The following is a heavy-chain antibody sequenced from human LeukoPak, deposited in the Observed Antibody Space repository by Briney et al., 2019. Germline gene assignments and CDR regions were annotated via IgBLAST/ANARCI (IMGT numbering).Heavy chain of an antibody. J-gene: IGHJ4*02. Sequence: PGGSLRLSCAASGFTFSSYAMHWVRQAPGKGLEWVAVISYDGSNKYYADSVKGRFTISRDNSKNTLYLQMNSLRAEDTAVYYCAREVTRDGYNWGQGTLVTVSS. D-gene: IGHD5-24*01. CDR3: AREVTRDGYN. CDR1: GFTFSSYA. CDR2: ISYDGSNK. V-gene: IGHV3-30-3*01.